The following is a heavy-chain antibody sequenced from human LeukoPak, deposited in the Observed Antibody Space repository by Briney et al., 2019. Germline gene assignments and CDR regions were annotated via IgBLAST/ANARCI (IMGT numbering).Heavy chain of an antibody. CDR2: INHSGST. J-gene: IGHJ4*03. D-gene: IGHD3-10*01. V-gene: IGHV4-34*01. CDR1: GGSFSGYY. Sequence: SETLSLTCAVYGGSFSGYYWSWIRQPPGKGLEWIGEINHSGSTNYNPSLKSRVTISVDTSKNQFSLKVSSVTAADTAVYYCARGYYYGSGRSTAFDYWGQGTMVTVSS. CDR3: ARGYYYGSGRSTAFDY.